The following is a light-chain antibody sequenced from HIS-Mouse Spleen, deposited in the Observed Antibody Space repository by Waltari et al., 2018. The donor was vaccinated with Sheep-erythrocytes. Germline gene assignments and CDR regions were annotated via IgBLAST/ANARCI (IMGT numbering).Light chain of an antibody. J-gene: IGKJ2*01. CDR1: QSVSSY. CDR3: QQRSNWYT. V-gene: IGKV3-11*01. CDR2: DAS. Sequence: EIVLTQSPATLSLSPGERAPLSRRASQSVSSYLAWYQQKPGQAPRLLIYDASNRATGIPARFSGSGSGTDFTLPISSLEPEDFAVYYCQQRSNWYTFGQGTKLEIK.